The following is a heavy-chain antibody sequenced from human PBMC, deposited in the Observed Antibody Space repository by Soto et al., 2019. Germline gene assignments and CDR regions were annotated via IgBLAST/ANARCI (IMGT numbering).Heavy chain of an antibody. D-gene: IGHD3-22*01. CDR3: ARHDPIGLIVVVTRY. Sequence: QLQLQESDPGLVKPSETLSLTCTVSGGSISSTGFYWGWIRQPPGKGLEWIGSIYYSGSTYYKPSLKSRVTISVYTSKNQFSLKLTSVTAADTAVYYCARHDPIGLIVVVTRYWGQGTLVTVSS. V-gene: IGHV4-39*01. J-gene: IGHJ4*02. CDR2: IYYSGST. CDR1: GGSISSTGFY.